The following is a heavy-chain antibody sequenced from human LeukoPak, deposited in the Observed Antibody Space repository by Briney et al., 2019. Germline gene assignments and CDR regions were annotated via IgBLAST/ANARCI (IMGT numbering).Heavy chain of an antibody. V-gene: IGHV4-34*01. D-gene: IGHD3-10*01. CDR1: GGPFSGYY. CDR3: ARGRLGYYGSGSYHKGFDP. Sequence: SETLSLTCAVYGGPFSGYYWSWIRQPPGKGLEWIGGINHSGSTNYNPSLKSRVTISVDTSKNQFSLKLSSVTAADTAVYYCARGRLGYYGSGSYHKGFDPWGQGTLVTVSS. CDR2: INHSGST. J-gene: IGHJ5*02.